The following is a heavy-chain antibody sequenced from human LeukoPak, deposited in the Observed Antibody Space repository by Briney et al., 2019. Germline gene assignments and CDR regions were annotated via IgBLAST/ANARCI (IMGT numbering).Heavy chain of an antibody. V-gene: IGHV3-48*03. J-gene: IGHJ4*02. Sequence: GESLRLSCAASGFTLSSYEMNWVRLAPGKGLEWISYISRTGNSIYYADSVKGRFTISRDSAKNSLYLQMNSLRAEDTAVYYCARGPYSSNWYVDYWGQGTLVTVAS. CDR3: ARGPYSSNWYVDY. CDR1: GFTLSSYE. D-gene: IGHD6-13*01. CDR2: ISRTGNSI.